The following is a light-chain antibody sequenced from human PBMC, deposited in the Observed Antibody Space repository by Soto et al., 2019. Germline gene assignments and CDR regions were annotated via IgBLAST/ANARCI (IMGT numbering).Light chain of an antibody. CDR1: QDIHTF. Sequence: AIQLTQSPSSVSASVGDRITITCRASQDIHTFLAWYQQKPGKAPQLLIYNASTLQSGVPSRFSGSGSGTDFTLTISSLQPEDFATYSCQQFYIFPVTFGQGTRLEIK. CDR2: NAS. V-gene: IGKV1-13*02. CDR3: QQFYIFPVT. J-gene: IGKJ5*01.